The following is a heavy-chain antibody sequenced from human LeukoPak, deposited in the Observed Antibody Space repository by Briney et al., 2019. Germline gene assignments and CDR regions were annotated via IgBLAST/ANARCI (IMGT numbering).Heavy chain of an antibody. D-gene: IGHD6-19*01. Sequence: GGSLRLSCAASGYTVSSNYMSWVRQAPGKGLEWVSVIYRGGSTYYADFVKGRFTISRDNSKNTLFLQMNDLTVEDTAMFYCARSRLDAFDIWGQGTMVTVSS. V-gene: IGHV3-53*01. CDR2: IYRGGST. J-gene: IGHJ3*02. CDR1: GYTVSSNY. CDR3: ARSRLDAFDI.